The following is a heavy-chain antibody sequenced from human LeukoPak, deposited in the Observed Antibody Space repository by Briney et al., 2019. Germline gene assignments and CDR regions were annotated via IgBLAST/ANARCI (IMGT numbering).Heavy chain of an antibody. CDR3: ASMYYDFWSGYSRGLDY. V-gene: IGHV4-30-2*01. D-gene: IGHD3-3*01. Sequence: SETLSLTCAVSGGSIGSGGYSWSWIRQPPGQGLEWIGYIYHSGSTYYNPSLKSRVTISVDRSKNQFSLKLSSVTAADTAVYYCASMYYDFWSGYSRGLDYWGQGTLVTVSS. J-gene: IGHJ4*02. CDR1: GGSIGSGGYS. CDR2: IYHSGST.